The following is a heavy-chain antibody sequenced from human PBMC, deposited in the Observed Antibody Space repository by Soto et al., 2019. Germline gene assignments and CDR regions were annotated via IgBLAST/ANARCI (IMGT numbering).Heavy chain of an antibody. Sequence: VQLVESGGGVVQPGKSLRLSCAASGFAFSSYGIHWVRQAPGKGLEWVAGISYDGSKKYYADSVKGQFTISRDNSENTLRLQMDGLRADDTAVYYCAKDTYYHDTSGYYVFDHWGQGTLVTVSS. CDR1: GFAFSSYG. V-gene: IGHV3-30*18. CDR2: ISYDGSKK. CDR3: AKDTYYHDTSGYYVFDH. J-gene: IGHJ4*02. D-gene: IGHD3-22*01.